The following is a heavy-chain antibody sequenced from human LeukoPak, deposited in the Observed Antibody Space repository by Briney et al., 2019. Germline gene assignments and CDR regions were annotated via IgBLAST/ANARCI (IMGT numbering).Heavy chain of an antibody. V-gene: IGHV3-23*01. CDR2: IVGSGDST. J-gene: IGHJ4*02. CDR3: AKVGTSGSGGWYEDY. D-gene: IGHD6-19*01. Sequence: PGGSLRLSCAASGFTFSSYPMSWVRQAPGAGLEWVSGIVGSGDSTYYADSVKGRFTISRDNSKNTLYLQMNSLRAEDTAVYYCAKVGTSGSGGWYEDYWGQGTLVTVSS. CDR1: GFTFSSYP.